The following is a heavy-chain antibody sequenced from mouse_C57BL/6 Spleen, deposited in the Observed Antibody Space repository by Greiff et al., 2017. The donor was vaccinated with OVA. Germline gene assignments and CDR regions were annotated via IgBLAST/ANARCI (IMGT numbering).Heavy chain of an antibody. CDR3: ARNLAYDYDGAWFAY. CDR2: IWSGGST. Sequence: QVHVKQSGPGLVQPSQSLSITCTVSGFSLTSYGVHWVRQSPGKGLEWLGVIWSGGSTDYNAAFISRLSISKDNSKSQVFFKMNSLQADDTAIYYCARNLAYDYDGAWFAYWGQGTLVTVSA. CDR1: GFSLTSYG. D-gene: IGHD2-4*01. V-gene: IGHV2-2*01. J-gene: IGHJ3*01.